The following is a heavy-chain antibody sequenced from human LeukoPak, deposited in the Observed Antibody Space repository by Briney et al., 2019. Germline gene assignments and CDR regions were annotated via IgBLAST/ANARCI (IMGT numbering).Heavy chain of an antibody. D-gene: IGHD3-22*01. J-gene: IGHJ4*01. Sequence: SETLSLTCAVYSGSFSGYYWSWIRQPPGKGLEWIGEINHRGNTNYNPSFMTRVTISVDTSKNQFSLKLSSVTAADTAVYYCARRTYDSGWVIEYWGQGSLVTVSS. CDR1: SGSFSGYY. V-gene: IGHV4-34*01. CDR2: INHRGNT. CDR3: ARRTYDSGWVIEY.